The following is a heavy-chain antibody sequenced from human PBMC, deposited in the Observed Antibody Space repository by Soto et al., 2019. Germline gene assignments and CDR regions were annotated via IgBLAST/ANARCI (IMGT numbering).Heavy chain of an antibody. Sequence: QVQLQESGPGLVKPSETLSLTCTVSGGSISSYYWSWIRQPAGKGLEWIGRIYTSGSTNYNPSLKSRVTMSVDTSKNQFSLKLSSVTAADTAVYYCASLEGYSGSYKRGRSRAFDIWGQGTMVTVSS. D-gene: IGHD1-26*01. V-gene: IGHV4-4*07. CDR2: IYTSGST. CDR1: GGSISSYY. CDR3: ASLEGYSGSYKRGRSRAFDI. J-gene: IGHJ3*02.